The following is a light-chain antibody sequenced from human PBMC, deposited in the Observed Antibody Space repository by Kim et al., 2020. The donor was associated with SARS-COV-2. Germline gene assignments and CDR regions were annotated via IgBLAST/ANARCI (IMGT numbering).Light chain of an antibody. CDR2: DAS. V-gene: IGKV3-11*01. CDR1: KSVSSY. CDR3: QQRSNWPLMYT. Sequence: SPRERATLACRAGKSVSSYLAWYQQKPGQAPRLLIYDASNRATGIPARFSGSGSGTDFTLTISSLEPEDFAVYYCQQRSNWPLMYTFGQGTKLEI. J-gene: IGKJ2*01.